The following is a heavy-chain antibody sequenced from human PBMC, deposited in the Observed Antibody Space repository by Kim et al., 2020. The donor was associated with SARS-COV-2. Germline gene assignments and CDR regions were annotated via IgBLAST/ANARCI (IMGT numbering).Heavy chain of an antibody. D-gene: IGHD6-6*01. Sequence: GGSLRLSCAASGFSLTTYGVHWVRQAPGKGLEWVAVMWNDGRRQYYADFVNGRFSMSRDISKNTVYLEMNSLRAEDTAVYYCGRDVGSSVDHWGQGALVTVSS. CDR3: GRDVGSSVDH. CDR2: MWNDGRRQ. V-gene: IGHV3-33*08. J-gene: IGHJ4*02. CDR1: GFSLTTYG.